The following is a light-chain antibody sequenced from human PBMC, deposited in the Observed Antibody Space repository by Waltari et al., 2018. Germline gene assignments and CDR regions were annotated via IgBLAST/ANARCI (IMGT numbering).Light chain of an antibody. CDR3: MQTIQPRT. CDR1: RTLLYSDGKTY. V-gene: IGKV2D-29*01. Sequence: DIVLTQTPLSLSVTSGPPPSIACRSSRTLLYSDGKTYLYWYLQKPGQPPQLLIYEVSNRLSGVPDRFSGSGSGTDFTLKISRVEAGDVGVYYCMQTIQPRTFGQGTKVEIK. J-gene: IGKJ1*01. CDR2: EVS.